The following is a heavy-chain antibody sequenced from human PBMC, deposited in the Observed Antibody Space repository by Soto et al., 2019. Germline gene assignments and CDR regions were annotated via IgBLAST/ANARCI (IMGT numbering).Heavy chain of an antibody. CDR3: ARDLKDGSGSGNDAFDI. V-gene: IGHV4-39*02. Sequence: PSETLSLTCTVSGGSISSSSYYWGWIRQPPGKGLEWIGSIYYSGSTYYNPSLKSRVTISVDTSKNQFSLKLSSVTAADTAVYYCARDLKDGSGSGNDAFDIWGQGTMVTVSS. CDR2: IYYSGST. J-gene: IGHJ3*02. CDR1: GGSISSSSYY. D-gene: IGHD3-10*01.